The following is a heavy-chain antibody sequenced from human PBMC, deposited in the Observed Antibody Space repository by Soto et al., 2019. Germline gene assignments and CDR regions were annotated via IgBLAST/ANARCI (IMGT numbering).Heavy chain of an antibody. V-gene: IGHV3-30*03. D-gene: IGHD3-3*01. CDR3: ARPGRNFWSGRYYFDY. J-gene: IGHJ4*02. Sequence: QVQLVESGGGVVQPGRSLRLSCAASVFAFSSYGMHWVRQAPGRGLEWVAVISYDGSNIYYADSVKGRFTISRDNSKNTLFLQMNSLRAEDTAVYSCARPGRNFWSGRYYFDYWGQGTLVTVSS. CDR2: ISYDGSNI. CDR1: VFAFSSYG.